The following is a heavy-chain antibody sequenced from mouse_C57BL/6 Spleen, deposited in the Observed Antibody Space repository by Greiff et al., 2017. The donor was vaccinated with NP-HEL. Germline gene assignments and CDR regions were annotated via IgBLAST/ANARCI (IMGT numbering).Heavy chain of an antibody. D-gene: IGHD2-4*01. V-gene: IGHV1-69*01. CDR2: IDPSDSYT. CDR1: GYTFTSYW. CDR3: ARRVYDYDEAWFAY. Sequence: VQLQQPGAELVMPGASVKLSCKASGYTFTSYWMHWVKQRPGQGLEWIGEIDPSDSYTNYNQKFKGKSTLTVDKSSSTAYMHLSSLTSEDSAVYYCARRVYDYDEAWFAYWGQGTLVTVSA. J-gene: IGHJ3*01.